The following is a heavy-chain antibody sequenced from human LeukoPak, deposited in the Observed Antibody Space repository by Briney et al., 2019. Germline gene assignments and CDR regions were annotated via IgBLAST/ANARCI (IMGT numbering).Heavy chain of an antibody. J-gene: IGHJ6*02. CDR2: TRQEGSEK. Sequence: PGGSLRLSCAASGFTFSSYWMGRVRQAPGQGLEWVANTRQEGSEKNYADSVKGRFTISRDNAKNSLYLQMSSLRAEDTAVYYCVRDYGSTGYDITDVWGQGTTVTVSS. CDR3: VRDYGSTGYDITDV. D-gene: IGHD5-12*01. V-gene: IGHV3-7*01. CDR1: GFTFSSYW.